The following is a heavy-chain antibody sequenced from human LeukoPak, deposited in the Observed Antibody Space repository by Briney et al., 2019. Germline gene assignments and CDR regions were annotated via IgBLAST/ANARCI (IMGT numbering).Heavy chain of an antibody. D-gene: IGHD1-1*01. CDR2: IKQDGSDK. V-gene: IGHV3-7*01. J-gene: IGHJ4*02. Sequence: GGSLRLSCAASGFPSSSYWMSWVRQAPGKGLEWVANIKQDGSDKYYVDSVKGRLTISRDNAKNSLNLQLNSLRADDTAVYYCARLTGTTGFDYWGQGTLVTVSS. CDR3: ARLTGTTGFDY. CDR1: GFPSSSYW.